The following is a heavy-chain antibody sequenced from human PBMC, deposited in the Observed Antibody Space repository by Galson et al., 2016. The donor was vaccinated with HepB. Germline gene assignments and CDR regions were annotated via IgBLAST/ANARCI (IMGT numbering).Heavy chain of an antibody. Sequence: SVKVSCKASGYTFTSYGLSWVRQAPGQGPEWMGWISPYNGNTMYAQKFQGRVTITTDTSTSTAYMELRSLGSDDTAVYFCAREYYDSLYYFDFWGQGTLVTVSS. J-gene: IGHJ4*02. CDR3: AREYYDSLYYFDF. V-gene: IGHV1-18*01. CDR2: ISPYNGNT. CDR1: GYTFTSYG. D-gene: IGHD3-3*01.